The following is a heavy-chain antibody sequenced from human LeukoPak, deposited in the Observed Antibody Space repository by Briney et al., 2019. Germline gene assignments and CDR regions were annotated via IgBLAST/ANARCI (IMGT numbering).Heavy chain of an antibody. V-gene: IGHV4-4*07. D-gene: IGHD2-15*01. J-gene: IGHJ3*02. CDR3: ARGRYCSADICSGGDAFDI. CDR2: IYTRGST. CDR1: GGSINNYY. Sequence: QPSETLSLTCTVSGGSINNYYWSWIRQPAGKGLEWIGRIYTRGSTNCNPSLKSRVTMSVDTSKNQFSLKLSSVTAADTAVYYCARGRYCSADICSGGDAFDIWGQGTMVSVSS.